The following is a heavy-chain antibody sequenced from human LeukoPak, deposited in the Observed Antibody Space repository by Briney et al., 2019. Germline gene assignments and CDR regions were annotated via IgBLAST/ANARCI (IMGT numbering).Heavy chain of an antibody. V-gene: IGHV3-7*01. CDR1: GFTFSSYW. CDR2: IKPDGSEK. D-gene: IGHD6-13*01. Sequence: GGSLRLSCAASGFTFSSYWMHWVRQAPGKGLEWVANIKPDGSEKYYVDSVKGRFTISRDNAKNSLYLQMNSLRAEDTAVYYCARDKAHLAAAGFIDYWGQGTLVTVSS. CDR3: ARDKAHLAAAGFIDY. J-gene: IGHJ4*02.